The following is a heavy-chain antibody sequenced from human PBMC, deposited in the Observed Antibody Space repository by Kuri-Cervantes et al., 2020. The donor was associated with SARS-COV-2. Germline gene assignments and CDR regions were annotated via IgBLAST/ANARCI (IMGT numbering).Heavy chain of an antibody. CDR1: GLSFGNSV. V-gene: IGHV3-64*04. D-gene: IGHD3-9*01. Sequence: GESLKISCSASGLSFGNSVMHWVRQAPGKGLQYVASINSNGGSIYHTYSVKGRFTISRDNSKNTVFLLMYSLRAEDTAVYYCGGDSGTLRYSYFDYWGLGALVTVSS. CDR2: INSNGGSI. CDR3: GGDSGTLRYSYFDY. J-gene: IGHJ4*02.